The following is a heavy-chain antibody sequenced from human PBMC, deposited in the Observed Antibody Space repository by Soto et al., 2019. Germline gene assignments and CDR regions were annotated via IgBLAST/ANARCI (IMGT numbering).Heavy chain of an antibody. V-gene: IGHV4-4*02. CDR3: ARVFSSGSGWMYYFDF. J-gene: IGHJ4*02. D-gene: IGHD6-25*01. CDR1: SGSISTGNW. Sequence: QVELQESGPRLVKSSGTLSLTCEVSSGSISTGNWWSWVRQPPGKGLEWIGEIYYTGATNYNPSLKRGVTMTIDKSKYQFSLILTSATAADTAVYYCARVFSSGSGWMYYFDFWGQGILVSVSS. CDR2: IYYTGAT.